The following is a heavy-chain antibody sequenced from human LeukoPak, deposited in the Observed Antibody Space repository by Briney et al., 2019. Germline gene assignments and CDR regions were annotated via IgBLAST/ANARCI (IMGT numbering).Heavy chain of an antibody. V-gene: IGHV3-20*04. CDR2: INWNGGST. Sequence: GGSLRLSCAASGFTFSSYGMSWVRHAPGKGLEWVSGINWNGGSTGYADSVKGRFTISRDNAKNSLYLQMNSLRAEDTALYYCARGPMVRGVIPPYYYYMDVWGKGTTVTVSS. CDR1: GFTFSSYG. D-gene: IGHD3-10*01. J-gene: IGHJ6*03. CDR3: ARGPMVRGVIPPYYYYMDV.